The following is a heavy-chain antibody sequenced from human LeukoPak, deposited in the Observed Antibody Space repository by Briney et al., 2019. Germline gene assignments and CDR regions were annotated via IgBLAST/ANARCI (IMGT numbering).Heavy chain of an antibody. CDR3: AKDDRWLQFCC. CDR1: GFTFSSYS. J-gene: IGHJ4*02. D-gene: IGHD5-24*01. V-gene: IGHV3-48*04. CDR2: ISSTESTI. Sequence: QAGGSLRLSCAASGFTFSSYSMNWVRQAPGKGLEWVSYISSTESTIYYADSVKGRFTISRDNAKNSLYLQMNSLRAEDTAVYYCAKDDRWLQFCCWGQGTLVTVSA.